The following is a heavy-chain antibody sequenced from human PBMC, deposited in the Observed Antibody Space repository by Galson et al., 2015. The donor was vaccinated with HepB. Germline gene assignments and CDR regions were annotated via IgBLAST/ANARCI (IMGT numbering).Heavy chain of an antibody. J-gene: IGHJ6*02. CDR2: IIPIFGTA. CDR3: ARRAVTTKDYYYYGMDV. Sequence: SVKVSCKASGGTFSSCAISWVRQAPGQGLEWMGGIIPIFGTANYAQKFQGRVTITADESTSTAYMELSSLRSEDPAVYYCARRAVTTKDYYYYGMDVWVQGTTVTVSS. D-gene: IGHD4-17*01. CDR1: GGTFSSCA. V-gene: IGHV1-69*13.